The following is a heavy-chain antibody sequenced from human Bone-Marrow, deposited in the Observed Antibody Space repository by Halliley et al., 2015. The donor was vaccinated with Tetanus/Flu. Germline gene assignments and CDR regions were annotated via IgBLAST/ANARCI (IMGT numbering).Heavy chain of an antibody. CDR1: GGSISSSRNY. CDR2: VYDTGST. V-gene: IGHV4-39*01. J-gene: IGHJ3*02. D-gene: IGHD2-15*01. CDR3: ARHCSGNSCYTDAFDI. Sequence: TLSLTCIVSGGSISSSRNYWGWIRQPPGKGLEWIGNVYDTGSTYYNPSLKSRVTISVDTSKKQFSLKLTSVTAADTAVYYCARHCSGNSCYTDAFDIWGQGTVVTVSS.